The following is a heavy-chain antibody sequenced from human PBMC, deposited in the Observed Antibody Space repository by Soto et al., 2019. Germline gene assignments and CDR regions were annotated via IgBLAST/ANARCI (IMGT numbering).Heavy chain of an antibody. Sequence: GAAVKVSCKASGFTFTSSAVQWVRHARGQRLEWIGWIVVGSGNTNYAQKFQERVTITRDMSTSTAYMELSSLRSEDTAVYYCAAGLYYDFWSGYGETHYFDYWGQGTLVTVSS. V-gene: IGHV1-58*01. CDR3: AAGLYYDFWSGYGETHYFDY. D-gene: IGHD3-3*01. J-gene: IGHJ4*02. CDR2: IVVGSGNT. CDR1: GFTFTSSA.